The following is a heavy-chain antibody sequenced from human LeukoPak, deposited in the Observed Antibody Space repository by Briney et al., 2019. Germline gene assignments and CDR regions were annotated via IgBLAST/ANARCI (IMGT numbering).Heavy chain of an antibody. CDR1: GGSISSYY. CDR2: IHYSGST. J-gene: IGHJ3*02. Sequence: SSETLSLTCTVSGGSISSYYWNWIRQPPGKGLEWIGYIHYSGSTNYNPSLKSRVTISVDTSKNQFSLNLSSVTAADTAVYYCARAVPAAEDAFDIWGQGTMVTVSS. CDR3: ARAVPAAEDAFDI. V-gene: IGHV4-59*01. D-gene: IGHD2-2*01.